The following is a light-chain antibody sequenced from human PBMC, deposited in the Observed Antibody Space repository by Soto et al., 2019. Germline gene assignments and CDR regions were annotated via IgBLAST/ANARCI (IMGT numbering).Light chain of an antibody. J-gene: IGKJ1*01. CDR3: QQYGRSGT. V-gene: IGKV3-20*01. CDR1: QSVSRTY. CDR2: ATS. Sequence: VLTHAQGTLSLSPCERATLSCRASQSVSRTYFAWYQQKPVQAPRLLIYATSSRATGIPDRFSGSGSGTDFTLTISRLEPEDFAVYYCQQYGRSGTFGQGTKVDIK.